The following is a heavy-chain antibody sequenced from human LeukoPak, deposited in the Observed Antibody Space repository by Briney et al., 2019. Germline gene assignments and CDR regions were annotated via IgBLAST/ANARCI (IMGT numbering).Heavy chain of an antibody. V-gene: IGHV3-21*01. J-gene: IGHJ5*02. CDR1: GVIFSSYS. CDR3: ATQTTTLHFDP. D-gene: IGHD1-1*01. CDR2: ITTSSGYI. Sequence: GGSLRLSCAASGVIFSSYSMNWVRQAPGKGLEWVSSITTSSGYINYADSVKGRFTISRDNAKNSLYLQMSSLRAEDTAVYYCATQTTTLHFDPWGQGTLVTVSS.